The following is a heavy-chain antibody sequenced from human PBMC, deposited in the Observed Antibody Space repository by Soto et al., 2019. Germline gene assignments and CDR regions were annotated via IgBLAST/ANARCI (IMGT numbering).Heavy chain of an antibody. D-gene: IGHD1-26*01. V-gene: IGHV3-33*01. CDR1: GFTFSSYG. J-gene: IGHJ4*02. Sequence: PGGSLRLSCAASGFTFSSYGMHWVRQAPGKGLEWVAVIWYDGSNKYYADSVKGRFTISRDNSKNTLYLQMNSLRAEDTAVYYCARAPYSGSYPLDYWGQGTLVTVSS. CDR3: ARAPYSGSYPLDY. CDR2: IWYDGSNK.